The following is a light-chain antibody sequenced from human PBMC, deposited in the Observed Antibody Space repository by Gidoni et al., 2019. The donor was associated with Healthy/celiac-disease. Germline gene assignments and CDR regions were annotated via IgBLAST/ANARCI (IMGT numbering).Light chain of an antibody. CDR1: SIDVGGYNY. J-gene: IGLJ1*01. CDR3: SSYTSSSTLYV. CDR2: DVS. V-gene: IGLV2-14*03. Sequence: QSALPQPAFLSASPGHSITISCTGTSIDVGGYNYVSWYQQHPGKAPKLMIYDVSNRPSGVYNRFAGSKSGNTDSLTISGLQAEDEAEYYCSSYTSSSTLYVCGTGTKVTVL.